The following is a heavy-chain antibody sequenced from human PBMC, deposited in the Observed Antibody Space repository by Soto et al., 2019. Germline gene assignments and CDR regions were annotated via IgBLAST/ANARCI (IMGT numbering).Heavy chain of an antibody. CDR2: VNTGNGNT. V-gene: IGHV1-3*04. CDR3: ARGHWLASFAH. Sequence: QVQLVQSGAEVKKPGASVKVSCKASGYTFTSYAIHWVRQAPGQRLEWMGVVNTGNGNTKYSQKFQGRVTISRDTSASTAYMELNSLRSEDTAVYYCARGHWLASFAHWGQGTLVTVSS. D-gene: IGHD6-19*01. J-gene: IGHJ4*02. CDR1: GYTFTSYA.